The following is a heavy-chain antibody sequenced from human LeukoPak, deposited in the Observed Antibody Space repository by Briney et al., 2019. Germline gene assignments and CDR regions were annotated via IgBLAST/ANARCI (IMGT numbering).Heavy chain of an antibody. CDR2: ISGSGGST. Sequence: GGSLRLSCPASGFTFSSYAMSWVRQAPGKGLEWVSAISGSGGSTYYADSVKGRFTISRDNSKNTLYLQMNSLRAEDTAVYYCAKGGRYYDFWSGYWALDAFDIWGQGTMVTVSS. CDR1: GFTFSSYA. V-gene: IGHV3-23*01. D-gene: IGHD3-3*01. J-gene: IGHJ3*02. CDR3: AKGGRYYDFWSGYWALDAFDI.